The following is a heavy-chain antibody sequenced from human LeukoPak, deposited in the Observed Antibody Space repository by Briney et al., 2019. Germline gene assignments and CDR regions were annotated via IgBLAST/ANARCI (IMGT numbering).Heavy chain of an antibody. V-gene: IGHV1-8*01. Sequence: ASVKVSCKASGYTFTSYDINWVRQATGQGLEWMGWMNPNSGNTAYAQKFQGRVTMTRNTSISTAYMEMSSLRSEDTAVYYCARGEIGPATYYYYYMDVWGKGTTVTVSS. CDR3: ARGEIGPATYYYYYMDV. CDR2: MNPNSGNT. D-gene: IGHD3-22*01. J-gene: IGHJ6*03. CDR1: GYTFTSYD.